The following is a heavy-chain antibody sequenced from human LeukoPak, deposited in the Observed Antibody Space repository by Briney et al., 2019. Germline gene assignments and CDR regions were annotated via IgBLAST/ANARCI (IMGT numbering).Heavy chain of an antibody. J-gene: IGHJ4*02. V-gene: IGHV3-21*01. D-gene: IGHD6-13*01. CDR1: GFTFSSYT. CDR2: ISGDGTYI. Sequence: PGGSLRLSCAASGFTFSSYTISWVRQAPGRGLEWVSSISGDGTYIYYADSVKGRFTISRDNAKNSLYLQMNNLRVEDTAVYYCARDAKTQDSSQPDYWGQGTLVTVSS. CDR3: ARDAKTQDSSQPDY.